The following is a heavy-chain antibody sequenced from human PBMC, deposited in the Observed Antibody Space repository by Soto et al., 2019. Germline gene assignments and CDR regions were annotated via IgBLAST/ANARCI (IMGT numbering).Heavy chain of an antibody. CDR3: VKEYCTGGTCFDAFDL. J-gene: IGHJ3*01. V-gene: IGHV3-48*03. Sequence: EAELVESGGGLVQPGGSLTLSGAASGFIFSDYEVDWVRQAPGRGPEWISYISDGGTTIYYAASVKGRFTISRDDAKKSLYLHMNKLRVDDTAIYFCVKEYCTGGTCFDAFDLWGQGTVVTVSS. CDR2: ISDGGTTI. D-gene: IGHD2-8*02. CDR1: GFIFSDYE.